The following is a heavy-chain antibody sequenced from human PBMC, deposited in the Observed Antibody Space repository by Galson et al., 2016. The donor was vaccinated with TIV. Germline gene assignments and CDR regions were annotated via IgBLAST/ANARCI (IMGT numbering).Heavy chain of an antibody. Sequence: QSGAEVTKPGESLRISCKTSGYSFTNYWITWVRQMPGKGLEWMGRIDTRDSYTNYSPTFEGHVTISADKSISTAYLAWPSLKASDSAIYYCARSVSTGPGRVDTWGQGTLVTVSS. J-gene: IGHJ5*02. V-gene: IGHV5-10-1*01. CDR2: IDTRDSYT. CDR1: GYSFTNYW. CDR3: ARSVSTGPGRVDT. D-gene: IGHD2-8*01.